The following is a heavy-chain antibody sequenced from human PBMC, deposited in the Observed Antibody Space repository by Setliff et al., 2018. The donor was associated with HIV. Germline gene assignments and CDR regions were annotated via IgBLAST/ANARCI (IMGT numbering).Heavy chain of an antibody. D-gene: IGHD3-22*01. CDR2: IYSGGST. V-gene: IGHV3-53*01. J-gene: IGHJ3*02. CDR1: GFTVSSNY. Sequence: GGSLRLSCAASGFTVSSNYMSWVRQAPGKGLEWVSVIYSGGSTYCADSVKGRFTISRDNSKNTLYLQMNSLRAEDTAVYYCARAMVPDSSGYYRPPAFDIWGQGTMVTVSS. CDR3: ARAMVPDSSGYYRPPAFDI.